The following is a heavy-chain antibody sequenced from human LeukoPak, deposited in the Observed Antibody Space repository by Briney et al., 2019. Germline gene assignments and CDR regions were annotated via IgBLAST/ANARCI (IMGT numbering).Heavy chain of an antibody. CDR1: GFTFSSYS. D-gene: IGHD3-22*01. V-gene: IGHV3-48*01. CDR2: ISSSSSTI. J-gene: IGHJ3*02. Sequence: GGSLRLSCAASGFTFSSYSMNWVRQAPGKGLEWVSHISSSSSTIYYADSVKGRFTISRDNAKKSLYLQMNSLRGEDTAVYYCARVYYYDSSNAFDIWGQGTMVTVSS. CDR3: ARVYYYDSSNAFDI.